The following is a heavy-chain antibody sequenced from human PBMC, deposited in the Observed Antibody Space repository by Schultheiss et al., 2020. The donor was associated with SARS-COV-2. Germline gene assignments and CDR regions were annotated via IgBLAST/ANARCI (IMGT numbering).Heavy chain of an antibody. D-gene: IGHD2-21*02. CDR3: ASVRGDYGHLDY. CDR2: INPSGGST. CDR1: GFTFTSSA. J-gene: IGHJ4*02. V-gene: IGHV1-46*01. Sequence: SVKVSCKASGFTFTSSAVQWVRQAPGQGLEWMGIINPSGGSTSYAQKFQGRVTMTRDTSTSTVYMELSSLRSEDTAVYYCASVRGDYGHLDYWGQGTLVTVSS.